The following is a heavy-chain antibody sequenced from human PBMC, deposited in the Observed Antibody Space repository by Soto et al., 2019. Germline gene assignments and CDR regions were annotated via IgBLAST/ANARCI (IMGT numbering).Heavy chain of an antibody. CDR3: ARSPRSSPYFDY. V-gene: IGHV5-51*01. D-gene: IGHD6-13*01. Sequence: RGESLKISCQSSGYTFSNFWIGWVRQLPRKGLEWMGIIYPGDHETRYSPSFHGKVTISADRSINTAYLQWNSLEASDTAFYFCARSPRSSPYFDYWGQGALVTVSS. CDR2: IYPGDHET. J-gene: IGHJ4*02. CDR1: GYTFSNFW.